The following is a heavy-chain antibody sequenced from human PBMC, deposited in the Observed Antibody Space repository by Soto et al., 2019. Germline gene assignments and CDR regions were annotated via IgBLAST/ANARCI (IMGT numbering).Heavy chain of an antibody. V-gene: IGHV3-48*01. Sequence: EVQLVESGGGLVPPEGSLRLSCAASGFTFSTYSMNWVRQAPGKGLEWVSFISRTGETTYYADSVKGRLTISRDNAKNSLFLQMNSLTAEDTAVYYCARDVRLPDYWGQGTLVTVSS. CDR2: ISRTGETT. CDR1: GFTFSTYS. CDR3: ARDVRLPDY. J-gene: IGHJ4*02. D-gene: IGHD3-10*02.